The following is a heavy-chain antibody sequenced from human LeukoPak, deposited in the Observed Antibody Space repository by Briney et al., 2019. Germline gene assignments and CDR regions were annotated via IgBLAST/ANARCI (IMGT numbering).Heavy chain of an antibody. CDR1: RFTFSSYE. J-gene: IGHJ3*02. CDR3: ARLRYGRGAFDI. Sequence: PGGSLRLSCAASRFTFSSYEINWVRQAPGKGLEWVSYISSSGSTIYYADSVKGRFTISRDNAKNSLYLQMNSLRAEDTAVYYCARLRYGRGAFDIWGQGTMVTVSS. CDR2: ISSSGSTI. D-gene: IGHD4-17*01. V-gene: IGHV3-48*03.